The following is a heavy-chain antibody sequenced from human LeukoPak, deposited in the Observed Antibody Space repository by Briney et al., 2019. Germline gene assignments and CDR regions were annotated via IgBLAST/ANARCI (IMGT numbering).Heavy chain of an antibody. V-gene: IGHV1-69*01. J-gene: IGHJ4*02. D-gene: IGHD6-13*01. Sequence: PGGSLRLSCAASGFTFSSYAISWVRQAPGQGLEWMGGIIPIFDTANYAQKFQGRVTITADESTSTAYMELSSLRSEDTAVYYCARGVAAAGPLDYWGQGTLVTVSS. CDR3: ARGVAAAGPLDY. CDR1: GFTFSSYA. CDR2: IIPIFDTA.